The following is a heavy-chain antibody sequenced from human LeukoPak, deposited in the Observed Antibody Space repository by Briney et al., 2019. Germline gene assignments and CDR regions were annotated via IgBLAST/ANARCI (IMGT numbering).Heavy chain of an antibody. Sequence: ASVKVSCKASGYTFTGHYMHWVRQAPGQGLEWMGWMNPNSGNTGYAQKFQGRVTMTRNTSISTAYMELSSLRSEDTAVYYCARGTKSSSWYRNYYYYYMDVWGKGTTVTISS. CDR3: ARGTKSSSWYRNYYYYYMDV. J-gene: IGHJ6*03. CDR1: GYTFTGHY. D-gene: IGHD6-13*01. CDR2: MNPNSGNT. V-gene: IGHV1-8*02.